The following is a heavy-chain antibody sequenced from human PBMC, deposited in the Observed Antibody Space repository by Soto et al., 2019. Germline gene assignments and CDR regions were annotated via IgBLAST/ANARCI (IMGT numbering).Heavy chain of an antibody. D-gene: IGHD4-17*01. J-gene: IGHJ4*02. CDR1: GGSFSGYY. CDR2: INHSGST. CDR3: ARATTVTTLFNY. Sequence: KPSETLSLTCAVYGGSFSGYYWSWIRQPPGKGLEWIGEINHSGSTNYNPSLKSRVTISVDTSRNQFSLKLSSVTAADTAVYYCARATTVTTLFNYWGQGTLVTVSS. V-gene: IGHV4-34*01.